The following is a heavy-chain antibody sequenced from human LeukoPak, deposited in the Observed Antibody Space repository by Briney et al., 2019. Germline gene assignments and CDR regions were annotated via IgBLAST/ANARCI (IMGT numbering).Heavy chain of an antibody. D-gene: IGHD5-18*01. CDR3: AREARRIQRWFDY. V-gene: IGHV1-69*04. CDR1: GGTFSSYA. CDR2: IIPILGIA. J-gene: IGHJ4*02. Sequence: SVKVSCKASGGTFSSYAISWVRQAPGQGLEWMGRIIPILGIANYAQKFQGRVTITADKSTSTAYMELSSLRSEDTAVYYCAREARRIQRWFDYWGQGTLVTASS.